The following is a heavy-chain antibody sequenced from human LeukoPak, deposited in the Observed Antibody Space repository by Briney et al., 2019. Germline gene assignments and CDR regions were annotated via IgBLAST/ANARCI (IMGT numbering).Heavy chain of an antibody. D-gene: IGHD5-12*01. V-gene: IGHV4-34*01. CDR1: GGSFSGYY. CDR2: INHSGST. J-gene: IGHJ6*02. Sequence: SETLSLTCAVYGGSFSGYYWSWIRQPPGKGLEWIGEINHSGSTNYNPSLKSRVTISVDTSKNQFSLKLSSVTAADTAVYYCARVLATTISYYYGMDVWGQGTTVTVSS. CDR3: ARVLATTISYYYGMDV.